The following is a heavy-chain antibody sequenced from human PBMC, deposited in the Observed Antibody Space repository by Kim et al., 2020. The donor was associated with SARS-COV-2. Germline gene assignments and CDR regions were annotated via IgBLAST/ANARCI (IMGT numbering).Heavy chain of an antibody. J-gene: IGHJ6*02. CDR3: ARVPRYYYGMDV. CDR2: IGTAGDT. CDR1: GFTFSSYD. V-gene: IGHV3-13*04. Sequence: GGSLRLSCAASGFTFSSYDMHWVRQATGKGLEWVSAIGTAGDTYYPGSVKGRFTISRENAKNSLYLQMNSLRAGDTAVYYCARVPRYYYGMDVWGQGTTVTVSS.